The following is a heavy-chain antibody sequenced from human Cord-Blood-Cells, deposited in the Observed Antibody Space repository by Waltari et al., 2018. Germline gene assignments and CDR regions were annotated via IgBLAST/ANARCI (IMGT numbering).Heavy chain of an antibody. V-gene: IGHV1-46*01. CDR2: INPSGGST. CDR3: ARDQNYPRSNYDFWSCYSLGAFDI. CDR1: GYTFTSYY. D-gene: IGHD3-3*01. Sequence: QVQLVQSGAEVKKPGASVKVSCKASGYTFTSYYMHWVRQAPGQGLEWMGIINPSGGSTSYAQKCQGRVNMTRDTSTRTVYMELGSLRSEDTAVYYCARDQNYPRSNYDFWSCYSLGAFDIWGQGTMVTVSS. J-gene: IGHJ3*02.